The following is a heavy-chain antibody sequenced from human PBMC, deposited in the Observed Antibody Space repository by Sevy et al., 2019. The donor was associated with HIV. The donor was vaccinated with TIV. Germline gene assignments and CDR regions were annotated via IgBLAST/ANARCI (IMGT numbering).Heavy chain of an antibody. CDR1: GFTFSDYY. Sequence: GGSLRLSCAASGFTFSDYYMSWIRQAPGKGLEWVSYISSSGSTIYYADSVKGRFTISRDNAKNSLYLQMNSPRAEDTAVYYCASSYDSSGYLPYFDYWGQGTLVTVSS. J-gene: IGHJ4*02. D-gene: IGHD3-22*01. V-gene: IGHV3-11*01. CDR2: ISSSGSTI. CDR3: ASSYDSSGYLPYFDY.